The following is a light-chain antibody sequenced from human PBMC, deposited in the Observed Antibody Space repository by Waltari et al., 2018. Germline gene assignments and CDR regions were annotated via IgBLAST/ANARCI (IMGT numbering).Light chain of an antibody. CDR1: RSDVGSYNL. J-gene: IGLJ2*01. V-gene: IGLV2-23*01. CDR2: EGS. CDR3: CSYAGSSTYVV. Sequence: QSALTQPASVSGSPGQSITISCTGTRSDVGSYNLVSWYQQHPGKAPKLMIYEGSKRPSGVSSRFSGSKSGNTASLTISGLQAEDEADYYCCSYAGSSTYVVFGGGTKLTVL.